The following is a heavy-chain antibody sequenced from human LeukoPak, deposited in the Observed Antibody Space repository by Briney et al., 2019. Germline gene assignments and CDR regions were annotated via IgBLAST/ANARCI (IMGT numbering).Heavy chain of an antibody. CDR1: GFTFSSYA. Sequence: GGSLRLSCAASGFTFSSYAMSWVRQAPGKGLERVSVISGNGGRTYDADSVKGRFTISRDNSKNTLYLQMNSLRGEDTAVYYCAKVRDLDTVLGRFDNWGQGTLVTVSS. D-gene: IGHD5-18*01. J-gene: IGHJ5*02. CDR3: AKVRDLDTVLGRFDN. V-gene: IGHV3-23*01. CDR2: ISGNGGRT.